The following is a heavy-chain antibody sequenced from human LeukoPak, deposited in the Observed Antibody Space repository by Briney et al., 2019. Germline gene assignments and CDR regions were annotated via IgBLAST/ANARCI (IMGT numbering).Heavy chain of an antibody. J-gene: IGHJ4*02. CDR3: ARDPNKAYGDQFDY. V-gene: IGHV3-20*04. D-gene: IGHD4-17*01. CDR2: INWNGGST. CDR1: GFTFSSYA. Sequence: PGGSLRLSCAASGFTFSSYAMSWVRQAPGKGLEWVSGINWNGGSTGYADSVKGRFTISRDNAKNSLYLQMNSLRAEDTALYYCARDPNKAYGDQFDYWGQGTLVTVSS.